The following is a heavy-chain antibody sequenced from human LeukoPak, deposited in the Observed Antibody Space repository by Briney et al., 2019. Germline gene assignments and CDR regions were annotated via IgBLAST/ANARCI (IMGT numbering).Heavy chain of an antibody. Sequence: PGGSLRLSCAASGFTFSSYEMNWVRQPPGKGLEWIGEINHSGSTNYNPSLKSRVTISVDTSKNQFSLKLSSVTAADTAVYYCASLRGKSYPYWGQGTLVTVSS. J-gene: IGHJ4*02. D-gene: IGHD1-26*01. CDR2: INHSGST. CDR1: GFTFSSYE. CDR3: ASLRGKSYPY. V-gene: IGHV4-34*01.